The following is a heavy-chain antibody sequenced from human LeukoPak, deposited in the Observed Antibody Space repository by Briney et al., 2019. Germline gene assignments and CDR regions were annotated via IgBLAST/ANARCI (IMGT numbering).Heavy chain of an antibody. D-gene: IGHD5-18*01. V-gene: IGHV4-4*07. CDR1: GGSISGYY. CDR2: IYTSGST. J-gene: IGHJ4*02. Sequence: SETLSLTCTVSGGSISGYYWSWIRQPAGKGLEWIGRIYTSGSTNYNPSLKSRVTMSVDTSKNQFSLKLSSVTAADTAVYYCARDSIQLWFFDYWGQGTLVTVSS. CDR3: ARDSIQLWFFDY.